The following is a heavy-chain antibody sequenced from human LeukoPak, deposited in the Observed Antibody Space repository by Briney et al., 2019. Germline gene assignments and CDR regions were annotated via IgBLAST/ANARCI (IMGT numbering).Heavy chain of an antibody. V-gene: IGHV4-31*01. J-gene: IGHJ5*02. D-gene: IGHD3-10*01. CDR2: IYYSGST. CDR3: AREVIYYYGSGSYYDWFDP. CDR1: GGSISSGGYY. Sequence: PSQTLSLTCTVSGGSISSGGYYWSWIRQHPGKGLEWIGYIYYSGSTYYNPSLKSQVTISVDTSKNQFSLKLSSVTAADTAVYYCAREVIYYYGSGSYYDWFDPWGQGTLVTVSS.